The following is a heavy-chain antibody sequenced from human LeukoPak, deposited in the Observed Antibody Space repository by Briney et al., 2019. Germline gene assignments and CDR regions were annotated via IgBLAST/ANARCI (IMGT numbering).Heavy chain of an antibody. D-gene: IGHD3-3*01. CDR3: ARDPGVVAFHYFDY. CDR1: GSTFSSHA. V-gene: IGHV3-23*01. Sequence: PGGSLRLSCAASGSTFSSHAMGWVRQAPGKGLEWVSAIGGSGGSTYYADSVKGRFTISRDNSKNTLYLQMNSLRAEDTALYYCARDPGVVAFHYFDYWGQGTLVTVSS. J-gene: IGHJ4*02. CDR2: IGGSGGST.